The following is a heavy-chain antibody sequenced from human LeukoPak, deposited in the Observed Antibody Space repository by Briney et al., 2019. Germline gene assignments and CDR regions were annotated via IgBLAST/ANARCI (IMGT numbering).Heavy chain of an antibody. CDR2: IIPIFATP. Sequence: SVKVSCKASGGTLSSYAISWVRQAPGQGLEWMGGIIPIFATPNYAQKFQGRVTITADESTSTAYMELSSLKSDDTAIYYCARGVGRYDILTGRLDYWGQGTLVTVSS. V-gene: IGHV1-69*13. J-gene: IGHJ4*02. CDR1: GGTLSSYA. D-gene: IGHD3-9*01. CDR3: ARGVGRYDILTGRLDY.